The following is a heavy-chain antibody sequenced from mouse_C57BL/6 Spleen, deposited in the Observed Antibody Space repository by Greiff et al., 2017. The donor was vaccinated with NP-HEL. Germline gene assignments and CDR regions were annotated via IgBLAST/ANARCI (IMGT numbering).Heavy chain of an antibody. V-gene: IGHV1-59*01. CDR2: IDPSDSYT. D-gene: IGHD2-2*01. Sequence: QVQLQQPGAELVRPGTSVKLSCKASGYTFTSYWMHWVKQRPGQGLEWIGVIDPSDSYTTYHQKFKGKATLTVDTSSSKAYMQLSSLTSEDSAVYYCARSMVTGYAMDYWGQGTSVTVSS. J-gene: IGHJ4*01. CDR1: GYTFTSYW. CDR3: ARSMVTGYAMDY.